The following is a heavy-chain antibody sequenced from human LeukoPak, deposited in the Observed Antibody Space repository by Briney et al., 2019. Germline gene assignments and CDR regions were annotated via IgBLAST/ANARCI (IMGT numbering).Heavy chain of an antibody. CDR1: GFTFSSYA. V-gene: IGHV3-30*04. CDR2: ISYDGSNK. D-gene: IGHD6-13*01. J-gene: IGHJ4*02. CDR3: ARGERSPAALDY. Sequence: PGGSLRLSCAASGFTFSSYAMHWVRQAPGKGPEWVAVISYDGSNKYYADSVKGRFTISRDNSKNTLYLQMNSLRAEDTAVYYCARGERSPAALDYWGQGTLVTVSS.